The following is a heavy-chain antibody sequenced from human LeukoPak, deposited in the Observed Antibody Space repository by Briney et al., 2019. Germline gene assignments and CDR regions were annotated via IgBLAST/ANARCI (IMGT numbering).Heavy chain of an antibody. CDR2: ISSSGSTT. CDR3: ARLGTGPFDY. V-gene: IGHV3-48*03. D-gene: IGHD3/OR15-3a*01. Sequence: GSLRLSCAASGFIFSTYEMNWVRQAPGKGLEWVSYISSSGSTTYYADSVKGRFTISRDNAKNSLYLQMNSLRAEDTAVYYCARLGTGPFDYWGQGTLVTVSS. J-gene: IGHJ4*02. CDR1: GFIFSTYE.